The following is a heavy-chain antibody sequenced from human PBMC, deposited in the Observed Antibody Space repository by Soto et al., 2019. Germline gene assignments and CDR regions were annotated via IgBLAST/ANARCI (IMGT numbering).Heavy chain of an antibody. CDR2: VNAGNDNT. CDR3: AREGDGDKYDY. Sequence: QIQLVQSGAEVKKPGASMKVSCKTSGYAFSLYAMHWVRQAPGQRLEWMGWVNAGNDNTKYSQNCQGRGTITRDTSASTVYMELSSLRSEDTAVYYCAREGDGDKYDYWGQGTLVTVSS. CDR1: GYAFSLYA. D-gene: IGHD2-21*02. V-gene: IGHV1-3*01. J-gene: IGHJ4*02.